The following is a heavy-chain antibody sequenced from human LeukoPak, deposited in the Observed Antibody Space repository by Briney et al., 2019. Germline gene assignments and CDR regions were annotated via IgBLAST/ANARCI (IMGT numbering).Heavy chain of an antibody. J-gene: IGHJ5*02. CDR1: GGTFSSYA. CDR2: INSNSGGT. V-gene: IGHV1-2*02. Sequence: ASVKVSCKASGGTFSSYAISWVRQAPGQGLEWMGWINSNSGGTNYAQNFQGRVTMTRDTSISTAYMALSRLRSDDTAVYYCARGGPGIAAAGTWEWFDPWGQGTLVTVSS. CDR3: ARGGPGIAAAGTWEWFDP. D-gene: IGHD6-13*01.